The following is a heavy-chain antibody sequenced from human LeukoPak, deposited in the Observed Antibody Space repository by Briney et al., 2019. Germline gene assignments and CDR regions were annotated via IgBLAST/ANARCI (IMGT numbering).Heavy chain of an antibody. Sequence: PGGSLRLSCAASGFTFSYYNMNWVRQAPGKPMEWVSSITSSGTYIFYADSVKGRFTISRDNAKNSLYLQMDNLGPEDTAVYYCARDPYSGAYGNDYYYYMDVWGKGTTVTISS. CDR3: ARDPYSGAYGNDYYYYMDV. V-gene: IGHV3-21*01. D-gene: IGHD1-26*01. CDR1: GFTFSYYN. CDR2: ITSSGTYI. J-gene: IGHJ6*03.